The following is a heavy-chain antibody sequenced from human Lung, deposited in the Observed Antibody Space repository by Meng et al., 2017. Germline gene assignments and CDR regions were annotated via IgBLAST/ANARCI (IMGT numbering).Heavy chain of an antibody. CDR3: ARGPLRGLTLTGYYDS. Sequence: HVQLQEAAPGRVKPSQTLSLTCTVSIGYNSSDSYWGWIRQPPGKHLEWIGYIYSSGNAYYNPSLKSRVTITVDTSKNQFSLKVNSVTAADTAVYFCARGPLRGLTLTGYYDSWGQGRLVTVSS. D-gene: IGHD3-9*01. CDR2: IYSSGNA. V-gene: IGHV4-30-4*08. CDR1: IGYNSSDSY. J-gene: IGHJ4*02.